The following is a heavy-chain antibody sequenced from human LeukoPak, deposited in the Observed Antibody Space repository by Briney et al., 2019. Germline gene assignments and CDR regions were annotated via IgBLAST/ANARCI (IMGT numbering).Heavy chain of an antibody. Sequence: PSETLSLTCTVSGGSISSSSYYWGWIRQPPGKGLEWIGSIYYSGSTYYNPSLKSRVTISVDTSKNQFSLKLSSVTAADTAVYYCARDRYNDYIFDYWGQGTLVTVSS. CDR3: ARDRYNDYIFDY. D-gene: IGHD4-11*01. J-gene: IGHJ4*02. CDR2: IYYSGST. V-gene: IGHV4-39*02. CDR1: GGSISSSSYY.